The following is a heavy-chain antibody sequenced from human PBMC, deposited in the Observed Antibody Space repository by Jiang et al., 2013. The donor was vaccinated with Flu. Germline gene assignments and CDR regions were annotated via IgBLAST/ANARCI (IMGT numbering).Heavy chain of an antibody. V-gene: IGHV4-59*01. J-gene: IGHJ2*01. CDR2: IYYSGST. D-gene: IGHD2-15*01. CDR3: ARGSPGWYFDL. CDR1: GGSISSYY. Sequence: KPSETLSLTCTVSGGSISSYYWSWIRQPPGKGLEWIGYIYYSGSTNYNPSLKSRVTISVDTSKNQFSLKLSSVTAADTAVYYCARGSPGWYFDLWGRGTLVTVSS.